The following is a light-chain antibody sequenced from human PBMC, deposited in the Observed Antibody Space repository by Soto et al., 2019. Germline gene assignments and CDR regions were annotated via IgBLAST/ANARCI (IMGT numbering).Light chain of an antibody. V-gene: IGKV1-5*03. CDR2: KAS. Sequence: DIQMTQSPSTLSASVGDRVTITCRASQSIGSWLAWYQQKPGKAPKLLIYKASSLESGVPSRFSGSGSGTEFTLTISSLQPDDVATDYCQQYNSYPLTFGGGTKVEIK. CDR1: QSIGSW. J-gene: IGKJ4*01. CDR3: QQYNSYPLT.